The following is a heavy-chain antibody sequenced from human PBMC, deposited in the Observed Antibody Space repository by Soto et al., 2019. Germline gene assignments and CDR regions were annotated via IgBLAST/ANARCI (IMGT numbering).Heavy chain of an antibody. CDR2: IYYSGST. CDR3: ARGINMVWGVIPWFDP. V-gene: IGHV4-59*01. Sequence: QVQLQESGPGLVKPSETLSLTCTVSGGSISKYYWSWIRQPPRKGLEWLRDIYYSGSTHSNPSLKSQVTISVDTSKDQFSLKLTSVTVADTAVYHCARGINMVWGVIPWFDPWGEATLITV. D-gene: IGHD3-10*01. J-gene: IGHJ5*02. CDR1: GGSISKYY.